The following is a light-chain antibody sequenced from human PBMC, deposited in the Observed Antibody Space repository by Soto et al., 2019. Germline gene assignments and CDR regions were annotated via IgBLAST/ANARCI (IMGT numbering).Light chain of an antibody. Sequence: EVGLTQSPGTLSLSPGERATLSCRAGQTLSSTFLAWYQQKPAQAPRLLIYGASSRATGVPDRFSGSGSGTDFTLTISRVEPEDFAVYYCQQFGTSPTFGGGTKVDIK. CDR3: QQFGTSPT. CDR2: GAS. J-gene: IGKJ4*01. CDR1: QTLSSTF. V-gene: IGKV3-20*01.